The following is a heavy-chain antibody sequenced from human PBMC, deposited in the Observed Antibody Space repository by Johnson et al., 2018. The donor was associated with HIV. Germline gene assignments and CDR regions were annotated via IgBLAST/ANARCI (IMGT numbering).Heavy chain of an antibody. V-gene: IGHV3-7*03. CDR2: IKQDGSEK. CDR3: ARSEWELRYAFDI. CDR1: EFSFSTYA. Sequence: VQLVESGGGVVQPGRSLRLSCAASEFSFSTYALHWVRQAPGEGLEWVANIKQDGSEKYYVDSVKGRFTISRDNAKNSLYLQMNSLIAEDTAVYYCARSEWELRYAFDIWGQGTMVTVSS. J-gene: IGHJ3*02. D-gene: IGHD1-26*01.